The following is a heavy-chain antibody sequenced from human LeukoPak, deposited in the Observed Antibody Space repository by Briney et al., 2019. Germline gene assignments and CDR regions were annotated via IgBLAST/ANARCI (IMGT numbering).Heavy chain of an antibody. D-gene: IGHD5-24*01. Sequence: SETLSLTCTVSGGSISTYYWSWIRQPPGKGLEWIGYIYYSGSTNYNPSLKGRVTISVDTSKNQFSLKLSSVTAADTAVYYCARQHLYRGDGYNYVDYWGRGTLVTVS. CDR2: IYYSGST. CDR1: GGSISTYY. CDR3: ARQHLYRGDGYNYVDY. V-gene: IGHV4-59*08. J-gene: IGHJ4*02.